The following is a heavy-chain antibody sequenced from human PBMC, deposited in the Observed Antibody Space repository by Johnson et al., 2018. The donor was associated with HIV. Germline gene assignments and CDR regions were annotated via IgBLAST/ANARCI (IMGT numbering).Heavy chain of an antibody. V-gene: IGHV3-15*01. Sequence: VQVVESGGGLVKPGVSLRLSCVASGFIFSNAGMSWVRQAPGKGLEWVGRIKSKTDGGTTDYAASVKGRFTISRDDSKTTLFLQMNSLKTENTAVYYCTTDLRLLWFRFKEAFDIWGQGTMVTVSS. CDR1: GFIFSNAG. J-gene: IGHJ3*02. CDR2: IKSKTDGGTT. CDR3: TTDLRLLWFRFKEAFDI. D-gene: IGHD3-10*01.